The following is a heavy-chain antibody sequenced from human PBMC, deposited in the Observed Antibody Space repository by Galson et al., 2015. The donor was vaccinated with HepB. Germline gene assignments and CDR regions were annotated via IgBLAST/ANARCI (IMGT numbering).Heavy chain of an antibody. CDR2: IKQDGSEK. CDR3: ARAPAYYYDSTSDY. Sequence: SLRLSCAASGFTFSSYWMSWVRQAPGKGLEWVANIKQDGSEKYYVDSVKGRFTISRDNAKNSLYLQMNSLRAEDTAVYYCARAPAYYYDSTSDYWGQGTLVTVSS. CDR1: GFTFSSYW. D-gene: IGHD3-22*01. J-gene: IGHJ4*02. V-gene: IGHV3-7*01.